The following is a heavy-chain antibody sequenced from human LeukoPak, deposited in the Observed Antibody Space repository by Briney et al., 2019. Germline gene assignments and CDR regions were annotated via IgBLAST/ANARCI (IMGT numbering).Heavy chain of an antibody. CDR2: VNDRGST. Sequence: SETLSLTCAVYGGSFSGHYWTWIRQPPRKGRQWIGEVNDRGSTNYNPSLKSRLTISEDKSKKQFSLRLPSVTAADTAVYYCARGVVSGRFGDYYYYMDVWGKGTAVTVSS. CDR1: GGSFSGHY. CDR3: ARGVVSGRFGDYYYYMDV. J-gene: IGHJ6*03. V-gene: IGHV4-34*01. D-gene: IGHD3-16*01.